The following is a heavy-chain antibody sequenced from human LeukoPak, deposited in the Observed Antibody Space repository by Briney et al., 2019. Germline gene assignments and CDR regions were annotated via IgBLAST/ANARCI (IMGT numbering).Heavy chain of an antibody. J-gene: IGHJ4*02. CDR3: ARRMTTVTTMGDFVDY. V-gene: IGHV3-11*04. CDR2: ISSSGSTI. Sequence: PGGSLRLSCAASGFTFSDYYMSWIRQAPGKGLGWVSYISSSGSTIYYADSVKGRFTISRDNAKNSLYLQMNSLRAEDTAVYYCARRMTTVTTMGDFVDYWGQGTLVTVSS. D-gene: IGHD4-17*01. CDR1: GFTFSDYY.